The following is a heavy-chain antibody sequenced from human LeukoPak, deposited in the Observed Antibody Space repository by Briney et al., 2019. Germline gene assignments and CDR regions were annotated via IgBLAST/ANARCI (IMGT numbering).Heavy chain of an antibody. CDR2: MNPNSGNT. CDR3: ARAEASRSSGKILGY. V-gene: IGHV1-8*01. J-gene: IGHJ4*02. D-gene: IGHD1-26*01. Sequence: ASVEVSCKASGYTFTSYDINWARQATGQGPEWMGWMNPNSGNTGYAEKFQGRVTMTRNTSISTAYMELSSLTSEDTAVYYCARAEASRSSGKILGYWGQGTLVTVSS. CDR1: GYTFTSYD.